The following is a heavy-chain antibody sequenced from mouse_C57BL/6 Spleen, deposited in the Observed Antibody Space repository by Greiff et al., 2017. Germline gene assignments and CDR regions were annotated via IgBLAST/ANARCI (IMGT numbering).Heavy chain of an antibody. CDR2: IYPGDGDT. V-gene: IGHV1-82*01. CDR1: GYAFSSSW. CDR3: ARSGSFYYGNPDY. D-gene: IGHD2-1*01. J-gene: IGHJ2*01. Sequence: QVQLQQSGPELVKPGASVKISCKASGYAFSSSWMNWVKQRPGKGLEWIGRIYPGDGDTNYNGKFKGKATLTADKSSSTAYMQLSSLTSEDSAVYFCARSGSFYYGNPDYWGQGTTLTVSS.